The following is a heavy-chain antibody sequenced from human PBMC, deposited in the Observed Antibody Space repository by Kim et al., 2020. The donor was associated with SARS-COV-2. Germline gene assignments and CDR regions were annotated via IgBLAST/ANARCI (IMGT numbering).Heavy chain of an antibody. Sequence: GGSLRLSCAASEFTFSSYEMNWVRQAPGKGLEWVSYISSGGTTIYYADSLKGRFTISRDNAKNSLYLQMNSLGVEDTAVYYCARDLHKVRGIFPYFYGMDVWGQGTTVTVSS. V-gene: IGHV3-48*03. J-gene: IGHJ6*02. CDR2: ISSGGTTI. CDR3: ARDLHKVRGIFPYFYGMDV. D-gene: IGHD3-10*01. CDR1: EFTFSSYE.